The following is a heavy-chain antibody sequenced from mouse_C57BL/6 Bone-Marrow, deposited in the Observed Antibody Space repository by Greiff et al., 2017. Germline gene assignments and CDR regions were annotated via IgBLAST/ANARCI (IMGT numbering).Heavy chain of an antibody. J-gene: IGHJ2*01. D-gene: IGHD1-1*01. CDR3: ARYHYYGSSYYDY. V-gene: IGHV1-55*01. CDR2: IYPGSGST. CDR1: GYTFTSYW. Sequence: VQLQQPGAELVKPGASVKMSCKASGYTFTSYWITWVKQRPGQGLEWIGDIYPGSGSTTYNEKFKSKATLTVDTTASPAYMQLSSLTSEDSAVNYSARYHYYGSSYYDYWGQGTTLTVSS.